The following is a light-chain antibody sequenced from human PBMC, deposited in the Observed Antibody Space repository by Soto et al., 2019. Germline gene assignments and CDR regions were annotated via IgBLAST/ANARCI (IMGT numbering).Light chain of an antibody. V-gene: IGKV3-20*01. CDR2: GAS. CDR1: QSVGSS. CDR3: QQYGDSPQT. Sequence: EIVLTQSPGTLSLSPGERATLSCRASQSVGSSLSWYQQKPGQAPRLLFYGASNRATAIPDRFSGSGFGTDFTLTISRREPEDFAVYYCQQYGDSPQTFGPGTKVEI. J-gene: IGKJ1*01.